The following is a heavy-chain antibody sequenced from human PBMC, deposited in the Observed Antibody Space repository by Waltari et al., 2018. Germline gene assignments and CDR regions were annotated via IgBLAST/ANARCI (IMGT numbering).Heavy chain of an antibody. D-gene: IGHD6-13*01. CDR2: IYYSGST. CDR1: GGSLRSSRYY. J-gene: IGHJ4*02. V-gene: IGHV4-39*01. CDR3: ARRGSSSWYEDY. Sequence: QLQLQESGPGLVQPSEPLSTTCTVTGGSLRSSRYYWVWIRQPRGKGLEWIGSIYYSGSTYYNPSLKSRVTISVDTSKNQFSLKLSSVTAADTAVYYCARRGSSSWYEDYWGQGTLVTVSS.